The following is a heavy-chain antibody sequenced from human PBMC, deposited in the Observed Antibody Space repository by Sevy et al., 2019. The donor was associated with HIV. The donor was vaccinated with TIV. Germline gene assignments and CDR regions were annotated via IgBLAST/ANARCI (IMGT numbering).Heavy chain of an antibody. CDR3: AREGAGGFDY. CDR2: IKQDGSKN. Sequence: GGSLRLSCAASGFTFSGYWMSWVRQAPGKGLQWVANIKQDGSKNEFVDSVKGRFTISRDNPKNSLYLQMNSLRAEDTAVYYCAREGAGGFDYWGQGTLATVSS. D-gene: IGHD2-15*01. CDR1: GFTFSGYW. J-gene: IGHJ4*02. V-gene: IGHV3-7*01.